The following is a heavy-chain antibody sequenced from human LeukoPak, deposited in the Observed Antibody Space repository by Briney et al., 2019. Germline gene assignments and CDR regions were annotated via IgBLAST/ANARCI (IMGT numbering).Heavy chain of an antibody. D-gene: IGHD3-22*01. CDR3: ARELRTYCYDSSGYYPPLDY. CDR2: ISSSSSYI. CDR1: GFTFSSYS. Sequence: PGGSLRLSCAASGFTFSSYSMNWVRQAPGKGLEWVSSISSSSSYIYYADSVKGRFTISRDNAKNSLYLQMNSLRAEDTAVYYCARELRTYCYDSSGYYPPLDYWGQGTLVTVSS. V-gene: IGHV3-21*01. J-gene: IGHJ4*02.